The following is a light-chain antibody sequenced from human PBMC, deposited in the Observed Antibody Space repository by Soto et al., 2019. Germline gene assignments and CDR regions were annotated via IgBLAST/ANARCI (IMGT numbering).Light chain of an antibody. Sequence: QSVLTQPPAVSVAPGQRATISCTGSSSNIGASYDGHWYQQLPGTAPKLLIYANSNRPSGVPDRFSGSKSGTSASLAITGLQAEDEADYYCQSYDSSLSGSVFGGGTKVTVL. CDR3: QSYDSSLSGSV. CDR1: SSNIGASYD. CDR2: ANS. J-gene: IGLJ2*01. V-gene: IGLV1-40*01.